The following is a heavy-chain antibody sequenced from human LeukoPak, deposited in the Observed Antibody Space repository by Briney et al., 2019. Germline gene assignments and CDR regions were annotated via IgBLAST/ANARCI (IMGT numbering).Heavy chain of an antibody. Sequence: GGSLRLSCAASGFTFSSYAMHWVRQAPGKGLEWVAVISYDGSNKYYADSVKGQFTISRDNSKNTLYLQMNSLRAEDTAVYYCARDGSYSPFDYWGQGTLVTVSS. CDR2: ISYDGSNK. V-gene: IGHV3-30-3*01. CDR1: GFTFSSYA. J-gene: IGHJ4*02. CDR3: ARDGSYSPFDY. D-gene: IGHD1-26*01.